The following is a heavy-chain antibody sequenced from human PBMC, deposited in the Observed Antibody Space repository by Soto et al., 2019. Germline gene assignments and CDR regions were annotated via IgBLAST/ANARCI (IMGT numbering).Heavy chain of an antibody. CDR1: GFSLSNSEMR. V-gene: IGHV2-70*04. Sequence: SGPTLVNPTQTLTMTCTVSGFSLSNSEMRVSWLRQPPGKALEWLARIDWNDQKFYGTFLKTRLTIAKDTSKNQVVLTMTNMDPADTGTYYCARSYCTSDNCHLGYWFDPWGQGTLVTVSS. J-gene: IGHJ5*02. CDR2: IDWNDQK. D-gene: IGHD2-8*02. CDR3: ARSYCTSDNCHLGYWFDP.